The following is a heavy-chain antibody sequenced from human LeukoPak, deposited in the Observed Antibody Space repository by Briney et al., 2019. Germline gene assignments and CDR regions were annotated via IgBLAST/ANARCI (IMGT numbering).Heavy chain of an antibody. D-gene: IGHD6-13*01. J-gene: IGHJ6*03. V-gene: IGHV1-8*02. Sequence: ASVKVSCKASGYTFTSYAMNWVRQATGQGLEWMGWMNPNSGNTGYAQKFQGRVTMTRNTSISTAYMELSSLRSEDTAVYYCARMYRSSWGGGYYYYYYMDVWGKGTTVTISS. CDR2: MNPNSGNT. CDR3: ARMYRSSWGGGYYYYYYMDV. CDR1: GYTFTSYA.